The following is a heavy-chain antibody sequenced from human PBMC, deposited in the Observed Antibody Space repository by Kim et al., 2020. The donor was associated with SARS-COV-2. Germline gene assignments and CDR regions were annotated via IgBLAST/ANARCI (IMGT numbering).Heavy chain of an antibody. CDR3: ARDALSDYYYYMDV. J-gene: IGHJ6*03. V-gene: IGHV3-33*01. Sequence: GGSLRLSCAASGFTFSSYGMHWVRQAPGKGLEWVAVIWYDGSNKYYADSVKGRFTISSDNSKNTLYLQMNSLRAEDTAVYYCARDALSDYYYYMDVWGKGTTVTVSS. CDR2: IWYDGSNK. CDR1: GFTFSSYG.